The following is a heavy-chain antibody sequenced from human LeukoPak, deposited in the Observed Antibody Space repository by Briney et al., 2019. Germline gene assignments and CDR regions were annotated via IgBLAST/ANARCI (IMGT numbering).Heavy chain of an antibody. V-gene: IGHV4-31*03. CDR2: VYYSGST. D-gene: IGHD5-18*01. J-gene: IGHJ4*02. Sequence: SETLSLTCTVSGGSISSGGYYWSWIRQHPGKGLEWIGYVYYSGSTYYNPSLKSRVTISVDTSKNQFSLKLSSVTAADTAVYYCARVDTAMVTVDYWGQGTLVTVSS. CDR3: ARVDTAMVTVDY. CDR1: GGSISSGGYY.